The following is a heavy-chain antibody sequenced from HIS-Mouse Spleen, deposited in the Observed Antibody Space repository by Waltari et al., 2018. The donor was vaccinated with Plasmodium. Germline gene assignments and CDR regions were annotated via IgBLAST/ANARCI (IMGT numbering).Heavy chain of an antibody. Sequence: QVQLQQWGAGLVKPSETLSLTCAVSGGSFSGYSWSWIRQPPGKGLDWIGEINHSGCTNYNPSLKSRVTISVDTSKNQFSLKLSSVTAADTAVYYCARGPGYSSGWYYFDYWGQGTLVTVSS. D-gene: IGHD6-19*01. V-gene: IGHV4-34*01. CDR2: INHSGCT. CDR3: ARGPGYSSGWYYFDY. J-gene: IGHJ4*02. CDR1: GGSFSGYS.